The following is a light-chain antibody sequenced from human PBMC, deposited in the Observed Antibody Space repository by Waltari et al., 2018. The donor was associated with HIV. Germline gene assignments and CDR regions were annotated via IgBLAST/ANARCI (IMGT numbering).Light chain of an antibody. CDR3: QQYNNWPPYT. CDR1: ESINSH. CDR2: GAS. J-gene: IGKJ2*01. Sequence: VMTQSPATVSKSLGETATLSCRASESINSHLAWYQHKPGQAPRLLIYGASTRAAGIPARFSGSGSGTEFSLTISSLQSEDFAVYYCQQYNNWPPYTFGQGTKLEIK. V-gene: IGKV3-15*01.